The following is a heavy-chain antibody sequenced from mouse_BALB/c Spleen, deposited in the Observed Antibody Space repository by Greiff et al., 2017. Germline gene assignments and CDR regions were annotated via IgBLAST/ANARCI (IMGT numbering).Heavy chain of an antibody. J-gene: IGHJ3*01. CDR1: GFDFSRYW. D-gene: IGHD1-2*01. Sequence: DVKLEESGGGLVQPGGSLKLSCAASGFDFSRYWMSWVRQAPGKGLEWIGEINPDSSTINYTPSLKDKFIISRDNAKNTLYLQMSKVRSEDTALYYCARGLTTAIAYWGQGTLVTVSA. CDR2: INPDSSTI. CDR3: ARGLTTAIAY. V-gene: IGHV4-1*02.